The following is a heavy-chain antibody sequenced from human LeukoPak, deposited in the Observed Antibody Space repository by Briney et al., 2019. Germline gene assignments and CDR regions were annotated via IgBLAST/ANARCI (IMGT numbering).Heavy chain of an antibody. CDR1: GFTFSDTW. Sequence: GGSLRLSCAGSGFTFSDTWVSWVRQAPGKGLEWVGRIKSKTDGGTTDYAAPVKGRFTISRDDSKNTLYLQMNSLKTEDTAVYYCTTDRSKSSGWYIDYWGQGTLVTVSS. D-gene: IGHD6-19*01. J-gene: IGHJ4*02. CDR3: TTDRSKSSGWYIDY. CDR2: IKSKTDGGTT. V-gene: IGHV3-15*01.